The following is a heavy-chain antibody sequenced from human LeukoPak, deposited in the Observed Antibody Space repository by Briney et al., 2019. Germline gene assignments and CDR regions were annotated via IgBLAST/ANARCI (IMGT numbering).Heavy chain of an antibody. CDR1: EFSFSNYA. CDR2: SQSFTGTT. J-gene: IGHJ4*02. Sequence: GGSLRLSCAASEFSFSNYAVHWVRQAPGKGLEWVSYSQSFTGTTSYADSVEGRFTISSDNAKNSLYLQMNSLRDEDTAAYYCARDSGDSITFPDYWGQGTLVTVSS. D-gene: IGHD3-16*01. CDR3: ARDSGDSITFPDY. V-gene: IGHV3-48*02.